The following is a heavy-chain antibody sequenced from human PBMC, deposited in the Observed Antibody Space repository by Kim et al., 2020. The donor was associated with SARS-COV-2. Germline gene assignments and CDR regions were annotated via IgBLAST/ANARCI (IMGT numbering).Heavy chain of an antibody. CDR3: GKDRMTTVIAFDY. CDR1: GFTFSSYA. V-gene: IGHV3-23*01. D-gene: IGHD4-17*01. J-gene: IGHJ4*02. Sequence: GGSLRLSCAASGFTFSSYAMSWVRQAPGKGLEWVSAISGSGGSTSYADSVKGRFTISRDNSKNPLYLQMNSLGAEDTAVYYCGKDRMTTVIAFDYWGQGTLVTVSS. CDR2: ISGSGGST.